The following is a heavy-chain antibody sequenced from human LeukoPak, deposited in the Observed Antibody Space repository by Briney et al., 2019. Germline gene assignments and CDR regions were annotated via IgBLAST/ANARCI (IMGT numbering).Heavy chain of an antibody. J-gene: IGHJ4*02. D-gene: IGHD6-19*01. CDR3: ASLSAGSGWYDY. CDR1: GGSISSGGYY. CDR2: IYFSGST. Sequence: SQTLSLTCTVSGGSISSGGYYWSWIRQHPGKGLEWIGYIYFSGSTYYNPSLKSRVTISVDTPKNQFSLKLSSVTAADTAVYYCASLSAGSGWYDYWGQGTLVTVSS. V-gene: IGHV4-31*03.